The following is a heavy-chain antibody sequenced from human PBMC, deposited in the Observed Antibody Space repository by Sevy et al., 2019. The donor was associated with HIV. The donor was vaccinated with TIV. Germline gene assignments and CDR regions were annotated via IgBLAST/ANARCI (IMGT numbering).Heavy chain of an antibody. CDR3: ARAPPVVVVPGAPSWFDP. V-gene: IGHV4-34*01. CDR1: GGSFSGYY. Sequence: SEILSLTCAVYGGSFSGYYWNWIRQTPGKGLEWIGEINHSGSTNYNPSLKSRVTISVDTSKNQFSLRLNSVTAADTAVYYCARAPPVVVVPGAPSWFDPWGQGTLVTVSS. D-gene: IGHD2-2*01. J-gene: IGHJ5*02. CDR2: INHSGST.